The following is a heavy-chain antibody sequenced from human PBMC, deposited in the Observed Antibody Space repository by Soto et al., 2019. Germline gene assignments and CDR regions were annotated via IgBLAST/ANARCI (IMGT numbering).Heavy chain of an antibody. CDR2: INAGNGNT. J-gene: IGHJ4*02. CDR1: GYTFTSYG. Sequence: QVQLVQSGAEVKKHGASVKVSCKASGYTFTSYGIHWVRQAPGQRLEWMGWINAGNGNTKYSQKFQGRVTITRDTSASTAYMELSSLRSEDTAVYYCARSSGWYYVDYWGQGTRVTVSS. D-gene: IGHD3-22*01. CDR3: ARSSGWYYVDY. V-gene: IGHV1-3*01.